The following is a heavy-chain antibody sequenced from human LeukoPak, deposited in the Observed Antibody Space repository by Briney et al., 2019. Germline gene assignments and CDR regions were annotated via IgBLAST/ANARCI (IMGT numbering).Heavy chain of an antibody. Sequence: PSETLSLTCTVSGGSISSYHWSWIRQPPGQGLEWIGYISTSGSTNYNPSLQSRVTTSVDTSKNQLSLNLNSVTAADTAVYYCARDQAGLRYGMDVWGQGTTVTVSS. CDR3: ARDQAGLRYGMDV. J-gene: IGHJ6*02. CDR1: GGSISSYH. CDR2: ISTSGST. V-gene: IGHV4-4*08.